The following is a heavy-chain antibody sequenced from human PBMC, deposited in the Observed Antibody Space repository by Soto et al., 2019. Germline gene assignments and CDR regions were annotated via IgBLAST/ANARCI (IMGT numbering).Heavy chain of an antibody. J-gene: IGHJ5*02. CDR1: GYIFTSYI. Sequence: QVQLVQSGAEERKPGASVRISCKASGYIFTSYIIHWVRQAPGQVLEWMGWISTVDGNTKYSQKFQGRINITADTSASTVHMNLSSLRSEDTAIYFCAREDYDLLTGYYIRWDWFDPWGQGTLVTVSS. CDR2: ISTVDGNT. V-gene: IGHV1-3*05. CDR3: AREDYDLLTGYYIRWDWFDP. D-gene: IGHD3-9*01.